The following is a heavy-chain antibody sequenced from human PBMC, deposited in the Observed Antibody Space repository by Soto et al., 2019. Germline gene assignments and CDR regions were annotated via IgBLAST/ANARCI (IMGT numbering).Heavy chain of an antibody. CDR1: GFTFSSYS. V-gene: IGHV3-21*01. D-gene: IGHD6-19*01. Sequence: EVELVESGGGLVKPGGSLRLSCAASGFTFSSYSLNWVRQAPGKGLEWVSDIRTSSSYVYYADSVKGRFTISRDNAKNSLYLQMNSLRAEDTAVYYCARVGPELAMASYRDAFDIWGQGTMVTVSS. CDR2: IRTSSSYV. CDR3: ARVGPELAMASYRDAFDI. J-gene: IGHJ3*02.